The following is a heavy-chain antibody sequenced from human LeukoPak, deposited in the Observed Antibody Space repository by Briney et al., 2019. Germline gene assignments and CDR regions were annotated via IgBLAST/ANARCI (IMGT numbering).Heavy chain of an antibody. J-gene: IGHJ3*02. CDR3: ARDMYYYDSRDAFDI. V-gene: IGHV3-30*03. D-gene: IGHD3-22*01. Sequence: PGGSLRLSCAASGFTFSSYGMHWVRQAPGKGLEWVAVISYDGSNKYYADSVKGRFTISRDNSKNTLYLQMNSLRAEDTAVYYCARDMYYYDSRDAFDIWGQGTMVTVSS. CDR1: GFTFSSYG. CDR2: ISYDGSNK.